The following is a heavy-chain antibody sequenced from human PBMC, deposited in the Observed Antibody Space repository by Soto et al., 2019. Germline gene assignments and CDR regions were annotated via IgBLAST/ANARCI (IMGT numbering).Heavy chain of an antibody. D-gene: IGHD3-10*01. J-gene: IGHJ4*02. Sequence: PGGSLRLSCAASGFTFSSYAMHWVRQAPGKGLEWVAVISYDGSNKYYADSVKGRFTISRDNSKNTLYLQMNSLRAEDTAVYYCASHLHGSGSYAWYPFDYWGQGTLVTVSS. V-gene: IGHV3-30*14. CDR1: GFTFSSYA. CDR3: ASHLHGSGSYAWYPFDY. CDR2: ISYDGSNK.